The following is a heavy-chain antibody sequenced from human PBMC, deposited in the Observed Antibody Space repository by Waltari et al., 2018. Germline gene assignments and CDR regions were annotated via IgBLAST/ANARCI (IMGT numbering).Heavy chain of an antibody. Sequence: EVQLVESGGALVQPGGSLRLSCAVSGFTVRANYVTWVRQVPGKGVAWLSVSDAGGTTFYADAVKDRFIVSRDNPKNTVYLHMNTLRPDDTAIYYCAGADSSGWYGFDYWGQGTLVTVSS. V-gene: IGHV3-66*01. CDR3: AGADSSGWYGFDY. CDR2: SDAGGTT. CDR1: GFTVRANY. D-gene: IGHD6-19*01. J-gene: IGHJ4*02.